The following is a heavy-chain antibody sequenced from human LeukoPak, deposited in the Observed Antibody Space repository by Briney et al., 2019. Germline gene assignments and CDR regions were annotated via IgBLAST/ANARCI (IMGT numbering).Heavy chain of an antibody. Sequence: ASVKVSCKASGYTFTSYYMHWVRQAPGQGLEWMGIINPSGGSTSYAQKFQGRVTMTRNTSISTAYMELSSLRSEDTAVYYCARGRPNYYGDYDPYYYYGMDVWGQGTTVTVSS. D-gene: IGHD4-17*01. CDR1: GYTFTSYY. CDR2: INPSGGST. J-gene: IGHJ6*02. CDR3: ARGRPNYYGDYDPYYYYGMDV. V-gene: IGHV1-46*01.